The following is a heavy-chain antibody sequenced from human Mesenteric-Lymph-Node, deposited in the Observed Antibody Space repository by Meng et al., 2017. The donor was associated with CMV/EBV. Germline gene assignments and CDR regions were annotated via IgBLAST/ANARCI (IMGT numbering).Heavy chain of an antibody. V-gene: IGHV1-2*02. Sequence: ASVKVSCKASGYTFTGYYMHWVRQAPGQGLEWMGWINPNSGGTNYAQKFQGRVTMTTDTSTSTAYMELRSLRSDDTAVYYCARVSVGADPLFDYWGQGTLVTVSS. CDR2: INPNSGGT. J-gene: IGHJ4*02. CDR3: ARVSVGADPLFDY. D-gene: IGHD1-26*01. CDR1: GYTFTGYY.